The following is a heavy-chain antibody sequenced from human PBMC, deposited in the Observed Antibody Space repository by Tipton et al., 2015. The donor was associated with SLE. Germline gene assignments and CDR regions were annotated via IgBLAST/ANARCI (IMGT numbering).Heavy chain of an antibody. Sequence: TLSLTCSVSGCSITTGGYYLGWVRQPPGEGPEWIGTFHYSGNTDYNPSLKSRVTMSVDTSMNQFSLKLFSVTAADTAVYYCARRRFQSASDSWGQGTVVSVSS. V-gene: IGHV4-39*07. CDR2: FHYSGNT. CDR1: GCSITTGGYY. J-gene: IGHJ4*02. D-gene: IGHD2-21*01. CDR3: ARRRFQSASDS.